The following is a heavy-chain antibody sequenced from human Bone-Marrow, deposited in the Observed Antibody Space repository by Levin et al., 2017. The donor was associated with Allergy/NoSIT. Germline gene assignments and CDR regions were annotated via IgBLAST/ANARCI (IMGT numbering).Heavy chain of an antibody. Sequence: GGSLRLSCVASGFSFSSSNMNWVRQAPGKGLEWISYISASSLSIYYADSVKGRFTISRDNAKNSLYLQMNSLTAEDTAFYYCARDRLATSDYWGQGTLVTVSS. V-gene: IGHV3-48*01. CDR1: GFSFSSSN. J-gene: IGHJ4*02. D-gene: IGHD5-12*01. CDR3: ARDRLATSDY. CDR2: ISASSLSI.